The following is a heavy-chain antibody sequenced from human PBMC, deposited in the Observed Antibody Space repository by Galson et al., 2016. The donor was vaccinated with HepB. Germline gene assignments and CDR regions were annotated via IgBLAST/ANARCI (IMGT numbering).Heavy chain of an antibody. V-gene: IGHV3-53*01. CDR2: IFYGGTT. D-gene: IGHD2-8*02. CDR1: GFTVSSYY. Sequence: SLRLSCAASGFTVSSYYMSWVRQAPGKGLEWVSVIFYGGTTYYADSVEGRFTISRDDSMNTLYLQMNSLTAEDTAVYFCARTSYRECTGPRCVNSRYYYYCMDVWGKGTSGTVS. CDR3: ARTSYRECTGPRCVNSRYYYYCMDV. J-gene: IGHJ6*03.